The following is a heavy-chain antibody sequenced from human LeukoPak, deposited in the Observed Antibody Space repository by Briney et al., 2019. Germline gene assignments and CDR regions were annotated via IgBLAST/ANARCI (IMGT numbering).Heavy chain of an antibody. CDR2: ISAYNGNT. CDR1: GYTFTSYG. V-gene: IGHV1-18*01. Sequence: RASVKVSCKASGYTFTSYGISWVRQAPGQGLEWMGWISAYNGNTNYAQKLQGRVTMTTDTSTSTAYMELRSLRSDDTAVYYCARVLRARVPAAPLGYWGQGTLVTVSS. CDR3: ARVLRARVPAAPLGY. J-gene: IGHJ4*02. D-gene: IGHD2-2*01.